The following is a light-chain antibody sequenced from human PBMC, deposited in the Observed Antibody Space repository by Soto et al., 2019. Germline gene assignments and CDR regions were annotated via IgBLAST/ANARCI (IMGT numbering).Light chain of an antibody. V-gene: IGKV1-8*01. J-gene: IGKJ1*01. CDR1: QGITSY. CDR3: QQYCRYPRT. Sequence: AIQLTQSPSSLSASTGDRVTITCRASQGITSYLAWYQQKPGKAPKLLIYAASTLQSGVPSRFSGSGSGTDFALTITCLQAEDFATYYCQQYCRYPRTFGQGTKVEIK. CDR2: AAS.